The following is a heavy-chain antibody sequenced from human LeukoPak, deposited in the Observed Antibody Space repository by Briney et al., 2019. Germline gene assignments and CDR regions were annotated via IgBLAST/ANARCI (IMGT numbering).Heavy chain of an antibody. D-gene: IGHD4-23*01. V-gene: IGHV3-7*01. J-gene: IGHJ4*02. CDR3: ARDTYGGFDY. Sequence: PGGSLRLSCAASGFTFSSYAMSWARQAPGKGLEWVASINQDGSEKYYLDSVKGRFTISRDNAENSLYLQVNSLRAEDTAVYYCARDTYGGFDYWGQGTLVPVSS. CDR1: GFTFSSYA. CDR2: INQDGSEK.